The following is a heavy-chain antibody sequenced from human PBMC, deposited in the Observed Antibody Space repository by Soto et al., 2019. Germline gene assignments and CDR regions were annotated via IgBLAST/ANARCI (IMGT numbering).Heavy chain of an antibody. CDR2: INHSGST. V-gene: IGHV4-34*01. CDR1: GGSFSGYY. Sequence: SETLSLTCAVYGGSFSGYYWSWIRQPPGKGLEWIGEINHSGSTXXXPXXXXXXXXXXXXXKNQFSLRLSSVTAADTAVYYCASIAVAAVIFDYWGQGTLVTVSS. D-gene: IGHD6-19*01. J-gene: IGHJ4*02. CDR3: ASIAVAAVIFDY.